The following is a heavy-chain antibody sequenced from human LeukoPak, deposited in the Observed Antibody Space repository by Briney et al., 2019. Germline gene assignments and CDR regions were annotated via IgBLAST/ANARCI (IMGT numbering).Heavy chain of an antibody. CDR1: GYTFTGYY. D-gene: IGHD1-26*01. CDR3: AREWELLPFDY. J-gene: IGHJ4*02. Sequence: GASVKVSCKASGYTFTGYYMHWVRQAPGQGLEWMGWINPNSGGTNYARKFQGRVTMTRDTSISTAYMVLSRLRSDDTAVYYCAREWELLPFDYWGQGTLVTVSS. V-gene: IGHV1-2*02. CDR2: INPNSGGT.